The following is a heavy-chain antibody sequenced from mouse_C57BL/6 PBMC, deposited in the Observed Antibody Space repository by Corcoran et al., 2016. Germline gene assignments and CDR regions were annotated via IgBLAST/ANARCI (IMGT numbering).Heavy chain of an antibody. CDR2: INPNNGGT. Sequence: EVQLQQSGPELVTPGASVKIPCKASGYTFTDYNMDWVKQSHGKSLAWIGDINPNNGGTIYNQQFKGKATLTVDKSSSTAYMELRSLTSEDTAVYYCARSPNSTVVARGYAMDYWGQGTSVTVSS. J-gene: IGHJ4*01. CDR3: ARSPNSTVVARGYAMDY. CDR1: GYTFTDYN. D-gene: IGHD1-1*01. V-gene: IGHV1-18*01.